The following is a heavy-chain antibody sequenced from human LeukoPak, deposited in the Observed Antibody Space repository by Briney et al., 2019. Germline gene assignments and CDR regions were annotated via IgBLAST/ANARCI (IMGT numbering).Heavy chain of an antibody. CDR1: GYTFTDYY. CDR3: ATAPTIFGVVYSQFDY. D-gene: IGHD3-3*01. CDR2: VDPEDGET. V-gene: IGHV1-69-2*01. Sequence: ASVKVSCKVSGYTFTDYYIHWVQQAPGKGLEWMGLVDPEDGETIYAEKFQGRVTITADTSTDTAYMELSSLRSEDTAVYYCATAPTIFGVVYSQFDYWGQGTLVTVSS. J-gene: IGHJ4*02.